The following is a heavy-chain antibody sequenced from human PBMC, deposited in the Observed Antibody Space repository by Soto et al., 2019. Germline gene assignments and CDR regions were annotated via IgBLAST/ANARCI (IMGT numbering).Heavy chain of an antibody. Sequence: QVQVEESGPGLVKPSETLSLTCNVSGVSISSTSNYWGGIRQPPGKGLEWIGCFYFGGSSYYNPSLKSRVTISVDTSKNQFSLRLTSGNATDTAIYYCARHWGDLEPWGQGILVTVSS. CDR1: GVSISSTSNY. D-gene: IGHD3-16*01. V-gene: IGHV4-39*01. CDR2: FYFGGSS. CDR3: ARHWGDLEP. J-gene: IGHJ5*02.